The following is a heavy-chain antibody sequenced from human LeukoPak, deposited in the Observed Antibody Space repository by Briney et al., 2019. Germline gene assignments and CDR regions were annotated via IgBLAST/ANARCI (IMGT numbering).Heavy chain of an antibody. CDR1: GFIFDDYA. CDR3: ARLLRYFDWLGSGWFDP. D-gene: IGHD3-9*01. J-gene: IGHJ5*02. V-gene: IGHV3-9*01. Sequence: GGSLRLSCATSGFIFDDYAMHWVRQAPGKGLEWVSGISWNGHNIKYADSVKGRFTISRDNAKNSLYLQMNSLRAEDTAVYYCARLLRYFDWLGSGWFDPWGQGTLVTVSS. CDR2: ISWNGHNI.